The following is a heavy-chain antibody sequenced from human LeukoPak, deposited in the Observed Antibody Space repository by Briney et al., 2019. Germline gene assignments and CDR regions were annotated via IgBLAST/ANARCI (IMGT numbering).Heavy chain of an antibody. CDR1: GYTFTSYG. D-gene: IGHD2-21*02. CDR2: ISAYNGNT. V-gene: IGHV1-18*01. Sequence: ASVKVSCKASGYTFTSYGVSWVRQAPGQGLEWMGWISAYNGNTNYAQKLQSRVTMTTDTSTSTAYMELRSLRSDDTAVYYCASGLGDPKPVDYWGQGTLVTVSS. CDR3: ASGLGDPKPVDY. J-gene: IGHJ4*02.